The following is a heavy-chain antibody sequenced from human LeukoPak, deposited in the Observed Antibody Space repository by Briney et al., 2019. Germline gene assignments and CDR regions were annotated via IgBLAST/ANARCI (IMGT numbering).Heavy chain of an antibody. Sequence: SETLSLTCTVSGGSISSYYWSWIRQPPGKGLEWIGYIYYSGSTNYNPSLKSRVTISVDTSKNQFSLKLSSVTAAGTAVYYCARVQYGEFDPWGQGTLVTVSS. CDR1: GGSISSYY. CDR2: IYYSGST. D-gene: IGHD4-11*01. V-gene: IGHV4-59*01. J-gene: IGHJ5*02. CDR3: ARVQYGEFDP.